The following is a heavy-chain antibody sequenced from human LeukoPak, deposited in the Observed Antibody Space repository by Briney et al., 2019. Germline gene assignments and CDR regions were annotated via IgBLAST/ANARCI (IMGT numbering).Heavy chain of an antibody. D-gene: IGHD3-9*01. V-gene: IGHV1-18*01. CDR1: GYTFTSYG. Sequence: ASVKVSCTASGYTFTSYGISWVRQAPGQGLEWMGWISAYNGNTNYAQKLQGRVTMTTDTSTSTAYMELRSLRSDDTAVYYCARFEAYYDILSGYPPFDYWGQGTLVTVSS. CDR3: ARFEAYYDILSGYPPFDY. J-gene: IGHJ4*02. CDR2: ISAYNGNT.